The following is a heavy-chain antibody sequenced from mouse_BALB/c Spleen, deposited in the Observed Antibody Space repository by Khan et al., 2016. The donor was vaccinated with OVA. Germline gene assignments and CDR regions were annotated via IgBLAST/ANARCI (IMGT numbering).Heavy chain of an antibody. D-gene: IGHD1-2*01. J-gene: IGHJ3*01. CDR3: ARHRFTTPTAWFAY. Sequence: EVQLVESGGDLVKPGGSLNLSCEASGFTFSSYGMSWLRQTPDKRLEWVATISNGGSYTYFPDSVKGRLTISRANAKNTLYLQMSSLKSEDTAMYYCARHRFTTPTAWFAYWGQRTLVTVFA. CDR2: ISNGGSYT. V-gene: IGHV5-6*01. CDR1: GFTFSSYG.